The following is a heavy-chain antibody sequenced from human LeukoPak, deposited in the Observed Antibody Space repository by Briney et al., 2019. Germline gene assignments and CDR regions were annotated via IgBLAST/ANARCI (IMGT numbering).Heavy chain of an antibody. V-gene: IGHV7-4-1*02. Sequence: ASVKFSCKAFGYTFTDYTMNWVRQAPGQGLEWMGWINTNTGNPTYAQGFTGWIVFSLDTSVSTAYLQISSLKAEDTAVYYCARARGRFYDSSGPKLDYWGQGTLVTVSS. CDR1: GYTFTDYT. D-gene: IGHD3-22*01. J-gene: IGHJ4*02. CDR3: ARARGRFYDSSGPKLDY. CDR2: INTNTGNP.